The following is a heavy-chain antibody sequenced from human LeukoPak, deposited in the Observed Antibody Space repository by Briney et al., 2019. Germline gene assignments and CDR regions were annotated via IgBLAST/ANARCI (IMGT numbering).Heavy chain of an antibody. Sequence: GGSLTLYCAASGFAFSSYWMHWVRQAPVKGLLWVSHINSDGSNTNYADYVKGRFTISRDNAKNTLYLQLNSLRAEDTAVYYCAREVGHYYGMDVWGQGTTVTVSS. CDR2: INSDGSNT. D-gene: IGHD2-15*01. J-gene: IGHJ6*02. CDR1: GFAFSSYW. V-gene: IGHV3-74*01. CDR3: AREVGHYYGMDV.